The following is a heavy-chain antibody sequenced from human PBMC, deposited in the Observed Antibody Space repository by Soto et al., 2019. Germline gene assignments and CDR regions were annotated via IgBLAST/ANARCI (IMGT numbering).Heavy chain of an antibody. CDR1: GFNSDIYR. CDR3: ARDTTGILDY. V-gene: IGHV3-7*01. Sequence: AGSLRLACAASGFNSDIYRMARVRQAAGTGMEWVANIQQDGSEQNYVDSVVGRFTISRDDAKHSLYLLMNSLRAEDSAVYSCARDTTGILDYWGHGTLVSHSS. J-gene: IGHJ4*01. D-gene: IGHD1-1*01. CDR2: IQQDGSEQ.